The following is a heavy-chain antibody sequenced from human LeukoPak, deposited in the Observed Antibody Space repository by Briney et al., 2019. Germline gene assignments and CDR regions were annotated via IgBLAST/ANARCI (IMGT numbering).Heavy chain of an antibody. Sequence: GGSLRLSCAASGFTFTTHAMHWVRQVPGKGLEWVANIDQDGSEKYYVDSVKGRFTISRDNAKNSLYLQMNSLRAEDTAVYYCARDRGYFYWGQGTLVTVSS. D-gene: IGHD5-18*01. CDR2: IDQDGSEK. CDR1: GFTFTTHA. CDR3: ARDRGYFY. J-gene: IGHJ4*02. V-gene: IGHV3-7*01.